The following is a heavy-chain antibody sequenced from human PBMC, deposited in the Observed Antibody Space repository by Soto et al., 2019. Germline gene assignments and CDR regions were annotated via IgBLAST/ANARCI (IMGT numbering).Heavy chain of an antibody. J-gene: IGHJ3*02. Sequence: ASVKVSCKASGYTFTSYGISWVRQAPGQGLEWMGWISAYNGNTNYAQKLQGRVTMTTDTSTSTAYMELRSLRSDDTAVYYCARDRGSVLRFLEWRYDAFDIWGQGTMVTVSS. CDR3: ARDRGSVLRFLEWRYDAFDI. CDR1: GYTFTSYG. V-gene: IGHV1-18*01. D-gene: IGHD3-3*01. CDR2: ISAYNGNT.